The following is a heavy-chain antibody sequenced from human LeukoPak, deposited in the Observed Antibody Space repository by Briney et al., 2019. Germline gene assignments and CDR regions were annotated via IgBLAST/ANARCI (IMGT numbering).Heavy chain of an antibody. Sequence: GGSLRLSCAASGFTFSSYWMHWVRQAPGKGLVWVSRINSDGSSTSYADSVKGRFTISRDNAKNTLYLQMNSLRAEDTAVYYCARETYYDPTQFDYWGQGTLVTVSS. D-gene: IGHD3-22*01. CDR3: ARETYYDPTQFDY. J-gene: IGHJ4*02. CDR1: GFTFSSYW. CDR2: INSDGSST. V-gene: IGHV3-74*01.